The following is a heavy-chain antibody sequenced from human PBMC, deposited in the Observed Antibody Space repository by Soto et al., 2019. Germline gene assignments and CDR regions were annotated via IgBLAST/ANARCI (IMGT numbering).Heavy chain of an antibody. CDR3: ARAGGAYGDYGERLAYGRAV. CDR2: IWYDGCNK. J-gene: IGHJ6*02. Sequence: GGSLRLSCAASGFTFSSYGMHWVRQAPGKGLEWVAVIWYDGCNKYYADSVKGRFTISRDNSKNTLYLQMNSLRAEDTAVYYCARAGGAYGDYGERLAYGRAVWGQGTTVTVSS. D-gene: IGHD4-17*01. V-gene: IGHV3-33*01. CDR1: GFTFSSYG.